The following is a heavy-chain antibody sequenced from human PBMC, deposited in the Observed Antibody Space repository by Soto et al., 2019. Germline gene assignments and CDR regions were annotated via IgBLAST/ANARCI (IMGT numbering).Heavy chain of an antibody. CDR1: GFTFSSYA. CDR2: ISGSGGST. J-gene: IGHJ3*02. D-gene: IGHD3-3*01. CDR3: ARESCYSDAFDI. Sequence: EVQLLESGGGLVQPGGSLRLSCAASGFTFSSYAMSWVRQAPGKGLEWVSAISGSGGSTYYADSVKGRFTITRDNSKNTLYLQMNSLRSEDTAVYYCARESCYSDAFDIWGQGTMVTVSS. V-gene: IGHV3-23*01.